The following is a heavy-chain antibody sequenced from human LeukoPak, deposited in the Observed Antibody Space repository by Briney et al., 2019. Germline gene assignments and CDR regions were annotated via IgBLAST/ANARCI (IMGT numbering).Heavy chain of an antibody. CDR2: IYSGGST. D-gene: IGHD3-10*01. CDR3: ARDTTNYGFDY. CDR1: GFTVSSNY. V-gene: IGHV3-53*01. Sequence: GGSLRLSCAASGFTVSSNYMSWIRQAPGKGLEWVSVIYSGGSTYYADSVKGRFTISRDNSKNTLYLQMNSLRAEDTAVYYCARDTTNYGFDYWGQGTLVTVSS. J-gene: IGHJ4*02.